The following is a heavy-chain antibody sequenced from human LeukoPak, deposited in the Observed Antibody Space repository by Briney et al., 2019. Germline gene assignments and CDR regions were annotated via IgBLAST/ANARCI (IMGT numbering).Heavy chain of an antibody. CDR3: ARELNAVAHS. CDR2: ISSSSSYI. Sequence: GESLKISCAASGFTFSSYSLNWVRQAPGKGLEWVSSISSSSSYIYYADSVKGRFTISRDNAKNSLYLQMNSLRAEDTAVYYCARELNAVAHSWGQGTLVTVSS. V-gene: IGHV3-21*01. J-gene: IGHJ4*02. D-gene: IGHD6-19*01. CDR1: GFTFSSYS.